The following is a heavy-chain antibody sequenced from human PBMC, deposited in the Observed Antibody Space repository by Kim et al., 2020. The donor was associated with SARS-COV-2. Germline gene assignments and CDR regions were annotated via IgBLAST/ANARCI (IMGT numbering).Heavy chain of an antibody. Sequence: ADSGKGRFTNSRDNSRDTLYLQMNSLGVDDSAIYYCAKSVVANTRPHFDSWGQGTLVTVSS. CDR3: AKSVVANTRPHFDS. J-gene: IGHJ4*02. V-gene: IGHV3-23*01. D-gene: IGHD5-12*01.